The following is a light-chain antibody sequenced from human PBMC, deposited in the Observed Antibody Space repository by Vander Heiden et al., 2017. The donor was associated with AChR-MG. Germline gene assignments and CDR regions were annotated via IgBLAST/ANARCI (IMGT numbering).Light chain of an antibody. CDR3: QQRSSRHPGAT. CDR2: NAA. Sequence: EIVLTQSPATLSLSPGERATLSCRASQRVSSYLAWYQQKPGQAPSLLIYNAAASATGIPARVRGSGCGTDFDLTISIREPEDVDVDYYQQRSSRHPGATFGQGTRLEIK. V-gene: IGKV3-11*01. J-gene: IGKJ5*01. CDR1: QRVSSY.